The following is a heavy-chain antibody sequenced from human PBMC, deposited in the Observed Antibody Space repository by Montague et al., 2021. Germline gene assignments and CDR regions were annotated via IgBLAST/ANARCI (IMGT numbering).Heavy chain of an antibody. CDR3: ARDREAAPFDY. Sequence: SETLSLTCTVSGYSISSGYYWGWIRQPPGKGLEWIGSIFHSGSTDYNPSLKSRVTISVDTSKNQFSLKLTSVTAADTALYYCARDREAAPFDYWGQGTLVTVSS. D-gene: IGHD2-15*01. J-gene: IGHJ4*02. V-gene: IGHV4-38-2*02. CDR2: IFHSGST. CDR1: GYSISSGYY.